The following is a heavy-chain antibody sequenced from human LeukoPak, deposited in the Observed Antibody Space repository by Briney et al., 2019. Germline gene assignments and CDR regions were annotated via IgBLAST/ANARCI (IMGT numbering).Heavy chain of an antibody. Sequence: GRSLRLSCAASGFTFSSYGMHWVRQAPGKGLEWVAVIWYDGSNKYYADSVKGRFTISRDNSKNTLYLQMNSLRAEDMAVYYCASYGSGSYLSGGRFYYYYGMDVWGQGTTVTVSS. CDR2: IWYDGSNK. D-gene: IGHD3-10*01. CDR1: GFTFSSYG. J-gene: IGHJ6*02. CDR3: ASYGSGSYLSGGRFYYYYGMDV. V-gene: IGHV3-33*01.